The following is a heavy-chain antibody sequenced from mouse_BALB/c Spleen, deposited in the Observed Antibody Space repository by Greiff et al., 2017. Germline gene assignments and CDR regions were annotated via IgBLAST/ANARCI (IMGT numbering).Heavy chain of an antibody. CDR2: IDPENGNT. V-gene: IGHV14-1*02. J-gene: IGHJ4*01. CDR1: GFNIKDYY. CDR3: ASPYYYGGAMDY. Sequence: VQLQQSGAELVRPGALVKLSCKASGFNIKDYYMHWVKQRPEQGLEWIGWIDPENGNTIYDPKFQGKASITADTSSNTAYLQLSSLTSEDTAVYYCASPYYYGGAMDYWGQGTSVTVSS. D-gene: IGHD1-1*01.